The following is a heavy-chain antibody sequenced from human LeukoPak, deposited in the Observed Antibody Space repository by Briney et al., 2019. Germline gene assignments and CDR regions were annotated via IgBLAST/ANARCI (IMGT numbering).Heavy chain of an antibody. Sequence: ASVKVSCKASGYTFTDYYMNWVRQVPGQGLEWMGWINPNSGGTNYAQKFQGWVTMTRDTSISTAYMELSRLRSDDTAVYYCARDLTGDDSFDIWGQGTMVTVSS. D-gene: IGHD3-10*01. CDR3: ARDLTGDDSFDI. CDR2: INPNSGGT. CDR1: GYTFTDYY. V-gene: IGHV1-2*04. J-gene: IGHJ3*02.